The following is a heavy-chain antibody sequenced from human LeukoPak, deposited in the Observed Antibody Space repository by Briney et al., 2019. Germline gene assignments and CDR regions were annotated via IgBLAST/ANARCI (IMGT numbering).Heavy chain of an antibody. V-gene: IGHV3-7*01. Sequence: GGSLRLSCTASGFSLSNYYKTWVRQAPGKGLEWVANIKQDGSERFYLDSVKGRFTISRDNAKNSLHLQMNGLRAEDTAVYYCGTFWSGYLFDYWGQGTLVTVSS. CDR3: GTFWSGYLFDY. CDR2: IKQDGSER. D-gene: IGHD3-3*01. J-gene: IGHJ4*02. CDR1: GFSLSNYY.